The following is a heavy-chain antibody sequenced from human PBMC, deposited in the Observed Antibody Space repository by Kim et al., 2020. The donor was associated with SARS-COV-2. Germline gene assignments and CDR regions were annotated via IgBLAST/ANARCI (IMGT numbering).Heavy chain of an antibody. J-gene: IGHJ1*01. CDR3: AKDPIRYSSGWAYFQH. CDR1: GFTFSSYG. D-gene: IGHD6-19*01. V-gene: IGHV3-30*18. CDR2: ISYDGSNK. Sequence: GGSLRLSCAASGFTFSSYGMHWVRQAPGKGLEWVAVISYDGSNKYYADSVKGRFTISRDNSKNTLYLQMNSLRAEDTAVYYCAKDPIRYSSGWAYFQHWGQGTLVTVSS.